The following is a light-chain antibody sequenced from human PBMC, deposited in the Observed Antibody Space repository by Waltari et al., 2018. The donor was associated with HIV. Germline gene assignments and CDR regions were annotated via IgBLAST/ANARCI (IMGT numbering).Light chain of an antibody. CDR3: ATWDDSLNGWV. CDR2: SSD. J-gene: IGLJ3*02. Sequence: QSVLIQPPSASATPGQRVTISCSGNNSNTGSNTVNWYQQLPGTAPKLLIYSSDQRPSGVPDRYSGSKSGTSASRAIRGLQPEDEADYYCATWDDSLNGWVFGGGTKLTVL. V-gene: IGLV1-44*01. CDR1: NSNTGSNT.